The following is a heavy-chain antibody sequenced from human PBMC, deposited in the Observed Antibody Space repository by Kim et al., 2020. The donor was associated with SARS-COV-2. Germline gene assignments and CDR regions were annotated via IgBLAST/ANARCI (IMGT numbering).Heavy chain of an antibody. D-gene: IGHD3-22*01. CDR1: GFTFSSYG. J-gene: IGHJ4*02. CDR2: ISDSGDVT. CDR3: ARRVGSGYFNFEY. V-gene: IGHV3-23*01. Sequence: GGSLRLSCAASGFTFSSYGMSWVRQAPGKGLEWVSAISDSGDVTASADSVEGRFTISRDNFKNTLFLQMNSLRAEDTAVYYCARRVGSGYFNFEYWGQGTVGTVSS.